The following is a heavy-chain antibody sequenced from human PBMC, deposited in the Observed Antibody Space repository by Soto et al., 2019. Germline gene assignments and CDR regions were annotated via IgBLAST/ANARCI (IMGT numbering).Heavy chain of an antibody. D-gene: IGHD5-18*01. Sequence: GGSLRLSCAASGFTFSSYGMHWVRQAPGKGLEWVAVISYDGSNKYYADSVKGRFTISRDNSKNTLYLQMNSLRAEDTAVYYCAKDATAMGHLYYYYYMDVWGKGTTVTVSS. J-gene: IGHJ6*03. CDR3: AKDATAMGHLYYYYYMDV. CDR1: GFTFSSYG. V-gene: IGHV3-30*18. CDR2: ISYDGSNK.